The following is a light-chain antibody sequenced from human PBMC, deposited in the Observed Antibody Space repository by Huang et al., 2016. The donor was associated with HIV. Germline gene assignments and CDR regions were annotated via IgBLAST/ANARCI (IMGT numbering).Light chain of an antibody. J-gene: IGKJ2*01. Sequence: EIVMTQSPDTLSVSPVERATLFCRASQTISANLAWYQNKPGQAPSILIYRSSTRATVVPARFSGRGSGTEFTLTISSLQSEDSAVYYCQQYNDWPPLYTFGQGTKLEIK. CDR1: QTISAN. CDR3: QQYNDWPPLYT. V-gene: IGKV3D-15*01. CDR2: RSS.